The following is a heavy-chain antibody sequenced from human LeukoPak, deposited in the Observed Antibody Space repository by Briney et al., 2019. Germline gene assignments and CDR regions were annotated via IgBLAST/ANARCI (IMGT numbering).Heavy chain of an antibody. Sequence: GGSLRLSCAASGFTFSSYAMSWVRQAPGKGLEWVSAISGSGGSTYYADSVKGRFTISRDNSKNTLYLQTNSLRAEDTAVYYCAKESSYGGAGGYFDYWGQGTLVTVSS. V-gene: IGHV3-23*01. CDR2: ISGSGGST. CDR3: AKESSYGGAGGYFDY. CDR1: GFTFSSYA. J-gene: IGHJ4*02. D-gene: IGHD4-23*01.